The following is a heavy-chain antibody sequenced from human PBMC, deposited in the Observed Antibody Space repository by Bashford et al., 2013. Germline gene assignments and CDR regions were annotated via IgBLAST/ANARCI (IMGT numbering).Heavy chain of an antibody. D-gene: IGHD6-13*01. CDR2: SIIVEAP. V-gene: IGHV4-4*02. J-gene: IGHJ6*03. CDR3: ARGGGSSWPRFSLDYYYMDV. CDR1: GGSISSSSW. Sequence: SETLSLTCAVSGGSISSSSWWTWVRQPPGRGWSGLGKSIIVEAPTTTRPSRVESISVDTSKNQFSLKLSSVTAADTAVYYCARGGGSSWPRFSLDYYYMDVWGKGTTVTVSS.